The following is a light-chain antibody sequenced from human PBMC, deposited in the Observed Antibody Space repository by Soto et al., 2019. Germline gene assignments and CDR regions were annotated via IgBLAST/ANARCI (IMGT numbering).Light chain of an antibody. Sequence: QSALTQPASVSGSPGQSITISCTGTSSDIGDYNSVSWYQQHPGKAPKLMIYEVSNRPSGVSNRFSGSKSGNTASLTISGLQAEDEADYYCTSYTSSSIFDVFGTGTKLTVL. CDR1: SSDIGDYNS. V-gene: IGLV2-14*01. CDR3: TSYTSSSIFDV. CDR2: EVS. J-gene: IGLJ1*01.